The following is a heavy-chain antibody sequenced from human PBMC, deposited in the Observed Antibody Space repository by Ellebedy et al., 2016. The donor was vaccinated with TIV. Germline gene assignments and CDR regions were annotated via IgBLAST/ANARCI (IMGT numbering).Heavy chain of an antibody. D-gene: IGHD2/OR15-2a*01. CDR2: SHRDGDT. V-gene: IGHV3-66*01. CDR1: GFTFSRYW. J-gene: IGHJ3*02. Sequence: GGSLRLSCAASGFTFSRYWMNWVRQAPGKGLEWVSVSHRDGDTNYADSVKGRFIVSRDKSRNTLYLQMTGLSAEDTAVYYCARETFNDVDLKVWGVLDIWGQGTMVTVSS. CDR3: ARETFNDVDLKVWGVLDI.